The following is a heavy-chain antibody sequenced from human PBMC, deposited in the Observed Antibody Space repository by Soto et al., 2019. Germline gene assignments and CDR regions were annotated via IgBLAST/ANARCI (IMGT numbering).Heavy chain of an antibody. Sequence: SETLSLTCTVSGGSISSGGYYWSWIRQHPGKGLEWIGYIYYSGSTYYNPSLKSRVTISVDTSKNQFSLKLSSVTAADTAVYYCARVSMGGDDWLLYFDYWGQGILVTVSS. CDR3: ARVSMGGDDWLLYFDY. V-gene: IGHV4-31*03. J-gene: IGHJ4*02. CDR2: IYYSGST. CDR1: GGSISSGGYY. D-gene: IGHD3-9*01.